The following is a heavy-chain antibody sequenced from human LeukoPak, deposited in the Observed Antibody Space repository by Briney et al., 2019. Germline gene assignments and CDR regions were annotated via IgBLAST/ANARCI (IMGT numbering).Heavy chain of an antibody. CDR1: GYTFTGYY. CDR3: ARDKPSIVATIPEPHYYMDV. V-gene: IGHV1-2*06. CDR2: INPNSGGT. D-gene: IGHD5-12*01. J-gene: IGHJ6*03. Sequence: ASVKVSCKASGYTFTGYYMHWVRQAPGQGLEWMGRINPNSGGTNYAQKFQGRVTITTDESTSTAYMELSSLRSEDTAVYYCARDKPSIVATIPEPHYYMDVWGKGTTVTVSS.